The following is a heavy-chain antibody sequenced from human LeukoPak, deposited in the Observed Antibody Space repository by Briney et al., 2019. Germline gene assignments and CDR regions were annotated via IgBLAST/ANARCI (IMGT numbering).Heavy chain of an antibody. J-gene: IGHJ6*02. CDR2: IRYDGNNK. CDR1: GFTFSNYG. D-gene: IGHD5-18*01. CDR3: ASAWRIQPYYYYYGMDV. V-gene: IGHV3-30*02. Sequence: GGSLRLSCAASGFTFSNYGMHWVRQAPGKGLEWVTFIRYDGNNKYYADSVKGRFTISRDNSKNTLYLQMNSLRAEDTAVYYCASAWRIQPYYYYYGMDVWGQGTTVTVSS.